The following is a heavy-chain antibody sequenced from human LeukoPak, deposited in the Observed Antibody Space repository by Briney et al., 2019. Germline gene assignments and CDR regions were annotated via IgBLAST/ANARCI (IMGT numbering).Heavy chain of an antibody. J-gene: IGHJ4*02. CDR1: GGTFRNHA. Sequence: SVKVSCKASGGTFRNHAISWVRQAPGQGLEWMGGIIPIFPTPNYAQRFQGGVTITTDGSTSTAYMELSSLTSDDTAVYYCARDLDYWGQGTLVTVSS. V-gene: IGHV1-69*05. CDR2: IIPIFPTP. CDR3: ARDLDY.